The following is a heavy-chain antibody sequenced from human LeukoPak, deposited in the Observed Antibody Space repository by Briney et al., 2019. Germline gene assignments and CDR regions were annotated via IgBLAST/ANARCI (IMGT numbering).Heavy chain of an antibody. D-gene: IGHD7-27*01. V-gene: IGHV4-59*01. CDR1: GGSISSYY. CDR2: IYYSGST. Sequence: SETLSLTCTVSGGSISSYYWSWLRQPPGKGLEWIGYIYYSGSTNYNPSLKSRVTISVDTSKNQFSLKLSSVTAADTAVYFCARTNWGSHLFDYWGQGTLVTVSS. J-gene: IGHJ4*02. CDR3: ARTNWGSHLFDY.